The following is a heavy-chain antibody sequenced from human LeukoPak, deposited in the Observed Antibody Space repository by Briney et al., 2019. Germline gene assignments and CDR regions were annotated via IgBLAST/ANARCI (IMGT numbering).Heavy chain of an antibody. CDR3: ARHVKGAIFGVILPYYFDY. CDR2: IFHSGST. V-gene: IGHV4-38-2*01. J-gene: IGHJ4*02. CDR1: GYSISSGYY. Sequence: TSETLSLTCAVSGYSISSGYYWGWIRQPPGKGLEWIGSIFHSGSTYYNPSLKSRVTISVDTSKNQFSLKLSSVTAADTAMYYCARHVKGAIFGVILPYYFDYWGQGTLVTVSS. D-gene: IGHD3-3*01.